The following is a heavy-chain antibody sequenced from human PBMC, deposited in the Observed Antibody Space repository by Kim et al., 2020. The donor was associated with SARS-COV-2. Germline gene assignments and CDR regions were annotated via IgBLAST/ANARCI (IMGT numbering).Heavy chain of an antibody. CDR3: AKGRETVLMVYAAYYMDV. J-gene: IGHJ6*03. D-gene: IGHD2-8*01. Sequence: KGRFTISRNNAKNTLYLQMNSLRAEDTAVYYWAKGRETVLMVYAAYYMDVWGKGTTVTVSS. V-gene: IGHV3-30*02.